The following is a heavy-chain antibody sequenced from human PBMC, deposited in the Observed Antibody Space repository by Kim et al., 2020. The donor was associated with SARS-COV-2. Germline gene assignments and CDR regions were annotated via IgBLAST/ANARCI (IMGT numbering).Heavy chain of an antibody. CDR1: GFTFSSYE. D-gene: IGHD3-16*01. CDR3: ASNSWKGGA. J-gene: IGHJ5*02. CDR2: ISSSGSTI. Sequence: GGSLRLSCAASGFTFSSYEMNWVRQAPGKGLEWVSYISSSGSTIYYADSVKGRFTISRDNAKNSLYLQMNSLRAEDTAVYYCASNSWKGGAWGQGTLVTVSS. V-gene: IGHV3-48*03.